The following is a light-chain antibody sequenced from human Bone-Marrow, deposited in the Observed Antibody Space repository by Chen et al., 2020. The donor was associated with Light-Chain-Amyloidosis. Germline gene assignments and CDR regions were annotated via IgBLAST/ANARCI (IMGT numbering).Light chain of an antibody. J-gene: IGLJ1*01. CDR3: SSYTITNTLV. CDR2: EVT. Sequence: QSALTQPASVSGSPAQSITISCTGTSSDVGGDNHVSWYQQHPNKPSKLMIYEVTNRPSWVPARFSGSKSDNTASVTMAGLQTEDEADYFCSSYTITNTLVFGSGTRFTVL. CDR1: SSDVGGDNH. V-gene: IGLV2-14*01.